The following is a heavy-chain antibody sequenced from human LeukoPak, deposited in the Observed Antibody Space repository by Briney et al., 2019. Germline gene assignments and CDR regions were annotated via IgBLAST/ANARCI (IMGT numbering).Heavy chain of an antibody. CDR1: GYSFTSYW. D-gene: IGHD3-22*01. CDR3: ARRRYYDSSGYSYFDY. CDR2: IYPGDSDT. Sequence: GESLKISCKGSGYSFTSYWIGWVRQMPGKGLEWMGIIYPGDSDTRYSPSFQGQVTISADKSISTAYLQWSSLKASGTAMYYCARRRYYDSSGYSYFDYWGQGTLVTVS. J-gene: IGHJ4*02. V-gene: IGHV5-51*01.